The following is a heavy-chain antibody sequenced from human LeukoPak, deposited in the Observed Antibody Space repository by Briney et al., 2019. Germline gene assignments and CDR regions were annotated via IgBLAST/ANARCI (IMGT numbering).Heavy chain of an antibody. J-gene: IGHJ4*02. V-gene: IGHV4-59*01. D-gene: IGHD4-23*01. Sequence: PLETLSLTCTVSADAISNYYWTWIRQPPGKGLEWIGNIYYSGSTNYNPSLKSRVTISVDTSKNQFSLKLNSVTAADTAVYYCARGLRWNDYWGQGTLVTVSS. CDR1: ADAISNYY. CDR3: ARGLRWNDY. CDR2: IYYSGST.